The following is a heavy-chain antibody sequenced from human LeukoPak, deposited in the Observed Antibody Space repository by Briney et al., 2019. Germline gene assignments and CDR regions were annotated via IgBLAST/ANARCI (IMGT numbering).Heavy chain of an antibody. J-gene: IGHJ4*02. D-gene: IGHD1-26*01. CDR3: ARRGPSGTYYEAEDY. Sequence: GESLKISCKGSGYSFTSYWIGWVRQMPGKGLEWMGIIYPGDSDTRYSPSFQGQVTISADKSISTAYLQWGSLKASDTAMYYCARRGPSGTYYEAEDYWGQGTLVTVSS. CDR2: IYPGDSDT. V-gene: IGHV5-51*01. CDR1: GYSFTSYW.